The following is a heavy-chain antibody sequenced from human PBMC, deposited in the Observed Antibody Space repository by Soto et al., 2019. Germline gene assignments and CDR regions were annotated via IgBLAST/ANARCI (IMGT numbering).Heavy chain of an antibody. D-gene: IGHD3-10*01. CDR2: ISYDGSNK. CDR3: ARDRLILFGANIPFYI. V-gene: IGHV3-30-3*01. J-gene: IGHJ3*02. CDR1: GFTFSSYA. Sequence: QVQLVESGGGVVQPGRSLRLSCAASGFTFSSYAMHWVRQAPGKGLEWVAVISYDGSNKYYADSVKGRFTISRDNFKITLYLQMSSLRAEDTAVYYSARDRLILFGANIPFYIRGHGTMVTVAS.